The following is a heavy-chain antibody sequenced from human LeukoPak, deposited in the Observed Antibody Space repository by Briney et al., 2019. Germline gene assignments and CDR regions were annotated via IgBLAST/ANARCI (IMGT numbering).Heavy chain of an antibody. Sequence: GGSLRLSCAASGFTFDDYGMSWVRQAPGKGLEWVSGINWNGGSTGYADSVKGRFTISRDNAKNSLYLQMNSLRAEDTAVYYCARTVGYCSSTSCSRENFDYWGQGTLVTVSS. CDR1: GFTFDDYG. D-gene: IGHD2-2*01. CDR3: ARTVGYCSSTSCSRENFDY. V-gene: IGHV3-20*04. J-gene: IGHJ4*02. CDR2: INWNGGST.